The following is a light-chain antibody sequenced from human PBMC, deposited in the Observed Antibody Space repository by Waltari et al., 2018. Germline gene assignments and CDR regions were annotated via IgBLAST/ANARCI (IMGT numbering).Light chain of an antibody. CDR3: QQYYSAPPNT. CDR1: HSVFYSSAENHY. V-gene: IGKV4-1*01. Sequence: DIVMTQSQPFLAVSLGERATINCTSSHSVFYSSAENHYIAWYQQKPGRPLKLLIYGASTREARVPERFSGSGSGTHFTLTIDSLQAEDVAVYYCQQYYSAPPNTFGRGTKLDLK. CDR2: GAS. J-gene: IGKJ2*01.